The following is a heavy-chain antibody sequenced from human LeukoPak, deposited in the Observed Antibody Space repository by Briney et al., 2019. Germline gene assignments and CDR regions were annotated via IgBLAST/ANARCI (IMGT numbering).Heavy chain of an antibody. Sequence: SETLSLTCTVSGGSITRDSCYWGWIRQPPGKGLEWIGEINHSGSTNYNPSLKSRVTISVDTSKNQFSLKLSSVTAADTAVYYCARGPFPASYAFDIWGQGTMVTVSS. CDR2: INHSGST. CDR3: ARGPFPASYAFDI. V-gene: IGHV4-39*07. CDR1: GGSITRDSCY. J-gene: IGHJ3*02.